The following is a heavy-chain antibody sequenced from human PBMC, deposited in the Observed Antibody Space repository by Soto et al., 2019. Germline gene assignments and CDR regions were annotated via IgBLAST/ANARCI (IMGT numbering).Heavy chain of an antibody. CDR2: INAGNGNT. D-gene: IGHD2-15*01. V-gene: IGHV1-3*01. CDR1: GYTFTSYA. Sequence: QVQLVQSGAEVKKPGASVKVSCKASGYTFTSYAMHWVRQAPGQRLEWMGWINAGNGNTKYSQKFQGRDTITRDTSASTAYMGLSSLRSEDTAVYYCARNLGGCSGGSCYASSGWGGWFDPWGQGTLVTVSS. CDR3: ARNLGGCSGGSCYASSGWGGWFDP. J-gene: IGHJ5*02.